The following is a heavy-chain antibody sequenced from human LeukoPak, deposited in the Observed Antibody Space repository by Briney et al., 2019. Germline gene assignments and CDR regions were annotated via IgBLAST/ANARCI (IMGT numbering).Heavy chain of an antibody. Sequence: GGSLRLSCAASGFTFNSYGMHWVRQAPGKGLEWVAVISYDGSNKDYADSVKGRFTISRDNSKNTLYLQMNSLRAEDTAVYYCAKDGFCSGGSCYGIYSDYWGQGILVTVSS. CDR3: AKDGFCSGGSCYGIYSDY. D-gene: IGHD2-15*01. V-gene: IGHV3-30*18. CDR1: GFTFNSYG. CDR2: ISYDGSNK. J-gene: IGHJ4*02.